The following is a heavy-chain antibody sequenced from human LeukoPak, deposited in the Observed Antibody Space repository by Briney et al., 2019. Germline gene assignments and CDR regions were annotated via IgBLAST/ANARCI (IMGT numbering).Heavy chain of an antibody. J-gene: IGHJ4*02. CDR1: GGSFSGYY. CDR3: ASPSKWELSDLDY. D-gene: IGHD1-26*01. V-gene: IGHV4-34*01. Sequence: SETLSLTCAVYGGSFSGYYWSWIRQPPGKGLEWIGEINHSGSTNYSPSLKSRVTISVDTSKNQFSLKLTSVTAADTAIYYCASPSKWELSDLDYWGQGTLVTVSS. CDR2: INHSGST.